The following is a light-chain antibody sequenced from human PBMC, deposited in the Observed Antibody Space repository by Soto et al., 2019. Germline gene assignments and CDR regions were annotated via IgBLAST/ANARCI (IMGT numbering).Light chain of an antibody. V-gene: IGKV3-15*01. CDR2: GAS. CDR3: QQYGNSPLT. J-gene: IGKJ4*01. CDR1: QSVSSS. Sequence: EIVMTQSPATLSVSPGERVTLSCRASQSVSSSLAWYQQKPGQAPRLLIYGASTRATGIPARFSGSGSGTEFTLTISRLEPEDFAVYFCQQYGNSPLTFGGGTKVEI.